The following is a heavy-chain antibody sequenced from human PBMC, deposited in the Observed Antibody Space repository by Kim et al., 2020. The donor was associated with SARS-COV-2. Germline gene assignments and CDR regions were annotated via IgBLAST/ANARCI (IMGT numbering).Heavy chain of an antibody. V-gene: IGHV3-7*03. Sequence: DGSAKLSGDSVKGRCTISRDSATTSLYLQLSSLGAEDTAVYYCAKFFDYWGQGTLVTVSS. CDR2: DGSAK. CDR3: AKFFDY. J-gene: IGHJ4*02.